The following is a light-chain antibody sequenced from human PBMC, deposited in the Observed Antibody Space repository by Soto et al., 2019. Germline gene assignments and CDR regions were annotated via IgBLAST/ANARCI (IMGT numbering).Light chain of an antibody. J-gene: IGLJ2*01. CDR2: EVI. V-gene: IGLV2-14*01. CDR1: STDIGTYNS. CDR3: SSYKSGATLV. Sequence: QSALTQPASVSGSPGRSITISCTGTSTDIGTYNSVSWYQHHPGKAPKLLIFEVIDRPSGVSNRFSGSKSGNTASLSISGLQPEDEADYYCSSYKSGATLVFGGGTKLTVL.